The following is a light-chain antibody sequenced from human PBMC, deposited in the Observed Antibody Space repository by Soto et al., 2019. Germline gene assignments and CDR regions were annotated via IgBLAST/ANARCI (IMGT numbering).Light chain of an antibody. CDR3: QQYYSTPIT. V-gene: IGKV4-1*01. CDR2: WAS. Sequence: DIVMTQSPDSLAVSLGERATINCKSSQSALYTSNSKYYLAWYQQKPGQPPKLLIYWASTRESGVPDRFSGSGSGTDFTLTISSLQAEDVAVYYCQQYYSTPITFGGGTKVDIK. J-gene: IGKJ4*01. CDR1: QSALYTSNSKYY.